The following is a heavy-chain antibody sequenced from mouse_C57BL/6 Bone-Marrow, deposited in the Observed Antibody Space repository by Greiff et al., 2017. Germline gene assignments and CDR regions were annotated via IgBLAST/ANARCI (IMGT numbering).Heavy chain of an antibody. D-gene: IGHD4-1*01. J-gene: IGHJ4*01. Sequence: QVQLQQSGAELVKPGASVKISCKASGYAFSSYWMNWVKQRPGKGLEWIGQIYPGDGATNYNGKFKGKATLTADKSSSTAYMQLSSLTSEDSAVYFCARYGTGVLYYAMDYWGQGTSVTVSS. CDR2: IYPGDGAT. V-gene: IGHV1-80*01. CDR3: ARYGTGVLYYAMDY. CDR1: GYAFSSYW.